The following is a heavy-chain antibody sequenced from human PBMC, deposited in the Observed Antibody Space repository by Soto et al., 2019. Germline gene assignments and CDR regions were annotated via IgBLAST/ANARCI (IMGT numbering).Heavy chain of an antibody. CDR3: ARGDGGYCSGGSCLDY. Sequence: QVQLVESGGGVVQPGRSLRLSCAASGSTFSSYAMHWVRQAPGKGLEWVAVISYDGSNKYYADSVKGRFTISRDNSKNTLYLQMNSLRAEDTAVYYCARGDGGYCSGGSCLDYWGQGTLVTVSS. D-gene: IGHD2-15*01. CDR2: ISYDGSNK. V-gene: IGHV3-30-3*01. CDR1: GSTFSSYA. J-gene: IGHJ4*02.